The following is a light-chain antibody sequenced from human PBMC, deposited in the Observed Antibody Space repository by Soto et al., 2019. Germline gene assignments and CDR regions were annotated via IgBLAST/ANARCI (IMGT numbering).Light chain of an antibody. V-gene: IGKV3-11*01. Sequence: DIVLTQSPGTLSLSPGDRATLSCRASQSVSTYLASYQHKPGRAPRLLIYDASTMAAGVPARFSGSGSGTDFTLTISSLEPEDFAIYYCQHRSNRPPLSFGGGTKVAIK. CDR2: DAS. J-gene: IGKJ4*01. CDR3: QHRSNRPPLS. CDR1: QSVSTY.